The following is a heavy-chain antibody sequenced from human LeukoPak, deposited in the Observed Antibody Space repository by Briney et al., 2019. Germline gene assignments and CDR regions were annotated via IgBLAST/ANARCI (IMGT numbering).Heavy chain of an antibody. D-gene: IGHD2-21*02. CDR2: IRYDGSNK. J-gene: IGHJ4*02. V-gene: IGHV3-30*02. Sequence: GGSLRLSCAASGFTFSRYGMHWVRQAPGKGLEWVAFIRYDGSNKYYADSVKGRFTISRDNSNNTLYLQMHSLRAEDTAVYKCAKDLREGDFYTIDYWGQGTLVTVSS. CDR1: GFTFSRYG. CDR3: AKDLREGDFYTIDY.